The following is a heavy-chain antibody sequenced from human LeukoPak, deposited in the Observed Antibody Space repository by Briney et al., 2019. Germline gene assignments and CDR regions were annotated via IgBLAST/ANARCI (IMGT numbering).Heavy chain of an antibody. J-gene: IGHJ4*02. CDR2: IYYSGST. D-gene: IGHD3-9*01. CDR3: ARQDYDILTGPTVPYYFDY. CDR1: GGSISSYY. Sequence: SETLSLTCTVSGGSISSYYWSWIRQPPGKGLEWIGYIYYSGSTNYNPSLKSRVTISVATSKNQSSLKLSSVTAADTAVYYCARQDYDILTGPTVPYYFDYWGQGTLVTVSS. V-gene: IGHV4-59*08.